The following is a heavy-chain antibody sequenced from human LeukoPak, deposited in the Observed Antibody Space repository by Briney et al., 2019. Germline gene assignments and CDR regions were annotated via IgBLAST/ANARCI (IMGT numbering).Heavy chain of an antibody. CDR2: ISSSGSTI. V-gene: IGHV3-11*01. D-gene: IGHD6-6*01. CDR1: GLTFSSSA. Sequence: GGSLRLSCAASGLTFSSSAMSWIRQAPGKGLEWVSYISSSGSTIYYADSVKGRFTISRDNAKNSLYLQMNSLRAEDTAVYYCARVAAPDLYYYYGMDVWGQGTTVTVSS. J-gene: IGHJ6*02. CDR3: ARVAAPDLYYYYGMDV.